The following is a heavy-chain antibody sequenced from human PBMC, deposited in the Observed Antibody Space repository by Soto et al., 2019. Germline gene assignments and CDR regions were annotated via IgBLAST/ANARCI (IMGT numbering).Heavy chain of an antibody. D-gene: IGHD5-18*01. CDR1: GYTLTELS. V-gene: IGHV1-24*01. Sequence: GASVKVSCKVSGYTLTELSMHWVRQAPGKGLEWMGGFDPEDGETIYAQKFQGRVTMTEDTSTDTAYMELSSLRSEDTAVYYCATGGGYSYGYDYWGQGTLVTVSS. J-gene: IGHJ4*02. CDR3: ATGGGYSYGYDY. CDR2: FDPEDGET.